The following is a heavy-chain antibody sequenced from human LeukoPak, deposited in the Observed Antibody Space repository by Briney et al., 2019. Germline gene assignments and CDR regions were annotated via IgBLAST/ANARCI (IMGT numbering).Heavy chain of an antibody. CDR2: INTDGANT. V-gene: IGHV3-23*01. Sequence: GGSLRLSCAASGFTFSSYGMSWVRQAPGKGLECVSSINTDGANTYYEDSVKGRFSISRDNSKNTLFLQMNSLRVEDTAVYYCAKHLPNLGLDYWGQGTLVTVSS. J-gene: IGHJ4*02. CDR3: AKHLPNLGLDY. CDR1: GFTFSSYG.